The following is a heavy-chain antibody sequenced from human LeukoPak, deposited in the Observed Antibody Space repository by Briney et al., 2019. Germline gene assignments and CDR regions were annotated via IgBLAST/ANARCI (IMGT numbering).Heavy chain of an antibody. CDR2: IYTSGST. D-gene: IGHD1-26*01. V-gene: IGHV4-4*07. CDR3: ARIVGATSRGAFDI. Sequence: KPSETLSLTCSVSGGSISSYYWSWIRQPAGKGLEWIGRIYTSGSTNYNPSLKSRVTMSVDTSKNQFSLKLSSVTAADTAVYYCARIVGATSRGAFDIWGQGTMVTVSS. CDR1: GGSISSYY. J-gene: IGHJ3*02.